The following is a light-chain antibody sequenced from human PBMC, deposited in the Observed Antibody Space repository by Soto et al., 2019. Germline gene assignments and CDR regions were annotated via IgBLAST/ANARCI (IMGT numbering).Light chain of an antibody. CDR3: QQFHRWPVT. V-gene: IGKV3-15*01. Sequence: EIVMTQSPATLSVSPGERVTLSCRASQSVFSSLAWYQQKPGQAPRLLIYGAATRATGIPARFSGSGSGTDFTLTISSLQSEDVAVYYCQQFHRWPVTFGGGAKVEI. CDR2: GAA. CDR1: QSVFSS. J-gene: IGKJ4*01.